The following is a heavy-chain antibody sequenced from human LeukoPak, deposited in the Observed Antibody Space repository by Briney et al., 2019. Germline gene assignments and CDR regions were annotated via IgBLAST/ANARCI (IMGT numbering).Heavy chain of an antibody. J-gene: IGHJ4*02. Sequence: ASVKVSCKASGYTFTSYGISWVRQAPGQGLEWMGWINPNSGGTNYAQKFQGRVTMTRDTSISTAYMELSRLRSDDTAVYYCARDGDYYGIDYWGQGTLVTVSS. D-gene: IGHD2-21*02. CDR2: INPNSGGT. CDR1: GYTFTSYG. CDR3: ARDGDYYGIDY. V-gene: IGHV1-2*02.